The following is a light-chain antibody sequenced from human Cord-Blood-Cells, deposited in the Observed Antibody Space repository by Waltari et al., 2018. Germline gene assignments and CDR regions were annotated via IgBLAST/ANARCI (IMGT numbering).Light chain of an antibody. Sequence: QSVLTQPPSASGTPGPRVTISCSGRRSNIGSNYVYWYQQPPGTAPKLLIYRNNQRPSGVPDRFSGSKSGTSASLAISGLRSEDEADYYCAAWDDSLSGPVFGGGTKLTVL. V-gene: IGLV1-47*01. CDR3: AAWDDSLSGPV. CDR2: RNN. J-gene: IGLJ3*02. CDR1: RSNIGSNY.